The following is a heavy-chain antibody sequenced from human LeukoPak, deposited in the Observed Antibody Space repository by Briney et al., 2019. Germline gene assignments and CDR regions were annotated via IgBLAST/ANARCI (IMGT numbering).Heavy chain of an antibody. CDR1: GGSISSGGYS. J-gene: IGHJ2*01. V-gene: IGHV4-30-2*01. CDR2: IYHSGST. D-gene: IGHD1-26*01. CDR3: ARVTVGATDWYFDL. Sequence: KPSQTLSLTCAVSGGSISSGGYSWSWIRQPPGKGLEWIGYIYHSGSTYYNPSLKSRVTISVDRSKNQFSLKLSSVTAADTAVYYCARVTVGATDWYFDLWGRGTLVTVSS.